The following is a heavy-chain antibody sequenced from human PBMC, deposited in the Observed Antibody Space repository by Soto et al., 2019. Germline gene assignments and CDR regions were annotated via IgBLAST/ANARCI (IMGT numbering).Heavy chain of an antibody. V-gene: IGHV3-48*03. CDR3: ATRWGGGGAFDF. D-gene: IGHD3-16*01. J-gene: IGHJ3*01. CDR1: GFTFSSYE. Sequence: EVQLVESGGGLVQPGGSLRLSCAASGFTFSSYEMNWVRQAPGKGLEWVSYISSSGSNIYYADSVQGRFTISRDNAKNSLYLQMNGLRAEDTAVYYCATRWGGGGAFDFWGQGTMVTVSS. CDR2: ISSSGSNI.